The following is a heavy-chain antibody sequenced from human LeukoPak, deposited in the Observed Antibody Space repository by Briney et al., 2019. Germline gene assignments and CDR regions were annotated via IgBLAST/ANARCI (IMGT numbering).Heavy chain of an antibody. CDR3: ARERSGWPQFLQTERRAFDI. J-gene: IGHJ3*02. CDR1: CCIFSSYA. V-gene: IGHV1-69*05. Sequence: SVRVSFKAACCIFSSYAISWVRQAPGQAREWMGRIIPIFGTANYAQKFLGRVTITTDEATSTAYMELSSLRSEDTAVYYCARERSGWPQFLQTERRAFDIWGQGTMVTVSS. CDR2: IIPIFGTA. D-gene: IGHD5-24*01.